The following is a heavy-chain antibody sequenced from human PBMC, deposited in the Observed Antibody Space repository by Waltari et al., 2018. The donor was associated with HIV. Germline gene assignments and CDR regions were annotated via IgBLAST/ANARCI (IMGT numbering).Heavy chain of an antibody. CDR3: ARSVTTRWYFDL. CDR2: MSYSRST. V-gene: IGHV4-59*01. D-gene: IGHD4-17*01. CDR1: DDRISTYY. J-gene: IGHJ2*01. Sequence: QLHLQESGPGLVQHSEPLSLTCTVSDDRISTYYWTWIRLPPWKGLEWIGYMSYSRSTNYNPSLKSRVTISIDTSKNQFSLRLSSVTAADTAVYYCARSVTTRWYFDLWGRGTLVNVSS.